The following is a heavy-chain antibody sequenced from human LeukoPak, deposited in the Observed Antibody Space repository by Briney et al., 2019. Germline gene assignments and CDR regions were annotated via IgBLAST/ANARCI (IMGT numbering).Heavy chain of an antibody. V-gene: IGHV3-33*01. CDR3: ARDGSGLAVRGWFDF. J-gene: IGHJ5*01. CDR2: IWYGGSYE. CDR1: GFTFNKYG. Sequence: GGSLRLSCVASGFTFNKYGVHWVRQAPGKGLEWVALIWYGGSYEYFADSVKGRLAICRDNDKNTVSLQMNGLGVEDTAVCYCARDGSGLAVRGWFDFWGQGTLVTVSS. D-gene: IGHD3-10*01.